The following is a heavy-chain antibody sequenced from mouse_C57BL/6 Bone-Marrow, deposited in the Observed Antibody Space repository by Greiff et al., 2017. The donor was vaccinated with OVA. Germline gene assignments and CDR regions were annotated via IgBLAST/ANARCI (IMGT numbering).Heavy chain of an antibody. CDR3: ARHEDGYYASYFDY. D-gene: IGHD2-3*01. Sequence: VQLQQSGPELVKPGASVKISCKASGYAFSSSWMNWVKQRPGKGLEWIGRIYPGDGDTNYNGKFKGKGRLTADKSSSTAYMQLSSLPSDDSSVYFCARHEDGYYASYFDYGGQGTTLTVSS. V-gene: IGHV1-82*01. J-gene: IGHJ2*01. CDR2: IYPGDGDT. CDR1: GYAFSSSW.